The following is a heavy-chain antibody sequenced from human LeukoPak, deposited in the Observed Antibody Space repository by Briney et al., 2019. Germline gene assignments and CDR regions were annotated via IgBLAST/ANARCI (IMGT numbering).Heavy chain of an antibody. D-gene: IGHD5-24*01. Sequence: SETLSLTCTVSGGSISSYYWSWIRQPPGKGLEWIGYIYYSGSTNYNPSLKSRVTISVDTSKNQFSLKLSSVTAADTAVYYCARDRGYMDVWGKGTTVTVSS. CDR1: GGSISSYY. CDR3: ARDRGYMDV. CDR2: IYYSGST. J-gene: IGHJ6*03. V-gene: IGHV4-59*01.